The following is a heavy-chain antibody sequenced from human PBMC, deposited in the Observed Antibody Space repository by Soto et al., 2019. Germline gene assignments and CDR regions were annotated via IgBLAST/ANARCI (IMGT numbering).Heavy chain of an antibody. V-gene: IGHV3-23*01. Sequence: EVQLLESGGTLVQPGESLRLSCEVSGFSFSSFAMNWVRQAPGEGLEWVSSIRGTATSYADSVKGRFTISRDNTKNTVYLQMNTRRGEDTAVYYCAKSAVFRTTSGGWCNWFDPWGQGTLVIVSS. CDR1: GFSFSSFA. CDR3: AKSAVFRTTSGGWCNWFDP. D-gene: IGHD2-21*01. J-gene: IGHJ5*02. CDR2: IRGTAT.